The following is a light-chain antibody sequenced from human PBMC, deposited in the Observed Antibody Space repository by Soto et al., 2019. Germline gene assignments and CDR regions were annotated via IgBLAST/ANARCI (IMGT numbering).Light chain of an antibody. Sequence: IALTQSPYTLCASPGGGAALSGLASQNISVALAWYQQKPGQAPRLLIYVASSLATGFPSRFSGSGSGTDFTLTISSLQPEDFATYYCQQYNNWPRTFGQGTKVDI. CDR2: VAS. CDR1: QNISVA. J-gene: IGKJ1*01. V-gene: IGKV3-15*01. CDR3: QQYNNWPRT.